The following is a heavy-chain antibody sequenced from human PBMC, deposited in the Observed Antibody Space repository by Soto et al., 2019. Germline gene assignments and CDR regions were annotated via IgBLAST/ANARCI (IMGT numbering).Heavy chain of an antibody. CDR2: IIPIFGTA. Sequence: ASVKVSCKASGGTFSSYAISWVRQAPGQGLEWMGGIIPIFGTANYAQKFQGRVTITADESTSKAYMELRSLRSEETAGNYWGRDDSSCCTDYYCYGMDVWGQGTTVIGSS. CDR1: GGTFSSYA. V-gene: IGHV1-69*13. J-gene: IGHJ6*02. D-gene: IGHD6-19*01. CDR3: GRDDSSCCTDYYCYGMDV.